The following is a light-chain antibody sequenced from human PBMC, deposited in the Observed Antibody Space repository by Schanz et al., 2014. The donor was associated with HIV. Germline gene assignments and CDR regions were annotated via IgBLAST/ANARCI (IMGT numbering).Light chain of an antibody. J-gene: IGLJ3*02. CDR1: SSNIGAGYD. CDR3: SSFAGRRNLL. CDR2: DNT. V-gene: IGLV1-40*01. Sequence: QSVLAQPPSVSGAPGQRVTISCTGTSSNIGAGYDVHWYQLLPGTAPTLLIFDNTNRPSGVPARFSGSRSGTSASLAITGLQAEDEADYYCSSFAGRRNLLFGGGTKLTVL.